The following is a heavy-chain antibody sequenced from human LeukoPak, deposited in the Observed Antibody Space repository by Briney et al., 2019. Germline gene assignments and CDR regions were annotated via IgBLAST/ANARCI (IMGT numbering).Heavy chain of an antibody. Sequence: SETLSLTCSVSGVSIRFHYWSWVRQPPGKGLEWIGYIFYSGNTIYNPSLRSRVTISADTSKNHFSLRLRSVTAADTAVYYCARLATIIASDYPDDWGQGTLVTVSS. CDR2: IFYSGNT. D-gene: IGHD1-1*01. CDR3: ARLATIIASDYPDD. V-gene: IGHV4-59*08. CDR1: GVSIRFHY. J-gene: IGHJ4*02.